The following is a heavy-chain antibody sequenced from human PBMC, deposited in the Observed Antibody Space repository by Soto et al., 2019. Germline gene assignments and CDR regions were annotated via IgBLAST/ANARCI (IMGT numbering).Heavy chain of an antibody. Sequence: SSETLSLTCTVSGASISSHYWSWFRQPPGKGLEWIVYIYYSGSTNYNPSLQSRVTISVDTSKKQFSLNLSSVTAADSAVYYCARGGDSSGHHYYYYGMDVWGQGTTVTVSS. CDR1: GASISSHY. CDR3: ARGGDSSGHHYYYYGMDV. CDR2: IYYSGST. D-gene: IGHD3-22*01. V-gene: IGHV4-59*11. J-gene: IGHJ6*02.